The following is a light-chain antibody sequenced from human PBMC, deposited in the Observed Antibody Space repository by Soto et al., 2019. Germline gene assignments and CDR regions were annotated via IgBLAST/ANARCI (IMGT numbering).Light chain of an antibody. Sequence: QSALTQPRSVSGSPGQSVTISCTGTSSDVGAYNYVSWYQLYPGKAPKLIIYDVSKRPSGVPDRFSGSKSGNTASLTISGLQAEDEADYYCCSYTGSYTWVFGGGTQLTVL. CDR2: DVS. CDR3: CSYTGSYTWV. J-gene: IGLJ3*02. CDR1: SSDVGAYNY. V-gene: IGLV2-11*01.